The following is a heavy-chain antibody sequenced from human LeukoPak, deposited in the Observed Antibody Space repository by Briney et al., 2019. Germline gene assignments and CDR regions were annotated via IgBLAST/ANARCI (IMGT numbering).Heavy chain of an antibody. D-gene: IGHD3-22*01. V-gene: IGHV3-21*01. J-gene: IGHJ4*02. Sequence: PGGSPRLSCAASGFNFSSYSMNWVRQAPGKGLEWVSSISSSSSSFRYYADSVKGRFTISRDNAKNSLYLQMNSLRAEDTAVYYCARESSGYFYWGQGTLVTVSS. CDR1: GFNFSSYS. CDR2: ISSSSSSFR. CDR3: ARESSGYFY.